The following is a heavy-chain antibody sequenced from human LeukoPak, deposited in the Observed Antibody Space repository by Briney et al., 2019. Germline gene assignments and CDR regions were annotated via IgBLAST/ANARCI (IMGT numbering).Heavy chain of an antibody. V-gene: IGHV3-23*01. CDR3: AKDRAYYYDSSGYYYFDY. CDR1: GFTFSSYA. J-gene: IGHJ4*02. D-gene: IGHD3-22*01. Sequence: GGSLRLSCAASGFTFSSYAMSWVRQAPGKGLEWVSAISGSGGSTYYADSVKGRFTISRDNSKNTLYLQMNSLRAEDTAVYYCAKDRAYYYDSSGYYYFDYWGQGTLVTVSS. CDR2: ISGSGGST.